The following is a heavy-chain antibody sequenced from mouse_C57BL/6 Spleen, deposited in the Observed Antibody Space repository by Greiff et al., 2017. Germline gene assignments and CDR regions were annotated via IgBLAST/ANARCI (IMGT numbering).Heavy chain of an antibody. CDR3: AREDDGYSLAY. D-gene: IGHD2-3*01. Sequence: VQLKESGAELVKPGASVKLSCTASGFNIKDYYMHWVKQRTEQGLEWIGRIDPEDGETKYAPKFQGKATITADTSSNTAYLQLSSLTSEDTAVYYCAREDDGYSLAYWGQGTLVTVSA. CDR1: GFNIKDYY. CDR2: IDPEDGET. J-gene: IGHJ3*01. V-gene: IGHV14-2*01.